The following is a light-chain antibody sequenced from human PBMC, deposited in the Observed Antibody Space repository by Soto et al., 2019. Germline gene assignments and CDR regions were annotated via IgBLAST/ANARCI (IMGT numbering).Light chain of an antibody. V-gene: IGKV1-5*03. CDR3: QQYNSHPYT. J-gene: IGKJ2*01. CDR2: KAS. Sequence: DIQMTQSPSTLSASVGSRVTITCRASQSISSWLAWYQQKPGKAPKLLIYKASSLESGVPSRFSGSGSGTEFTLTISSLQPDDFATYCCQQYNSHPYTFGQGTKREIK. CDR1: QSISSW.